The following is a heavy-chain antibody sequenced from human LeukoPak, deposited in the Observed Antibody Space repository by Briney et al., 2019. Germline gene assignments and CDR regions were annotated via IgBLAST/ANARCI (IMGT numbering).Heavy chain of an antibody. J-gene: IGHJ4*02. CDR3: ARDSYSDSSNYWGYFDF. CDR2: ISSSGRTT. V-gene: IGHV3-48*04. CDR1: GFTFSSYS. Sequence: GGSLRLSCTASGFTFSSYSMNWVRQAPGKGLEWVSYISSSGRTTYYADSVKGRFTISRDNARNSLFLHMDSLGAEDTAVYFCARDSYSDSSNYWGYFDFWGQGTLVTVSS. D-gene: IGHD3-22*01.